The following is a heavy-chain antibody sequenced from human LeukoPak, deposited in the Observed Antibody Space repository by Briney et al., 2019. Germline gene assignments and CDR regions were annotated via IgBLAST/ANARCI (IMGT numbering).Heavy chain of an antibody. J-gene: IGHJ4*02. CDR1: GGTFSSYA. CDR3: ARALNLYYYDSSGPFDY. V-gene: IGHV1-69*13. Sequence: GASVKVSCTASGGTFSSYAISWVRQAPGQGLEWMGGIIPIFGTANYAQKFQGRVTITADESTSTAYMELSSLRSEDTAVYYCARALNLYYYDSSGPFDYWGQGTLVTVSS. CDR2: IIPIFGTA. D-gene: IGHD3-22*01.